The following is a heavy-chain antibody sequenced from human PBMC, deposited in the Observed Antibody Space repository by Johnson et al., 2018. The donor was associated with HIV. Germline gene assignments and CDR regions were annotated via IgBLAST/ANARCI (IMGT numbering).Heavy chain of an antibody. J-gene: IGHJ3*02. D-gene: IGHD3-22*01. CDR1: GFTFSNAW. V-gene: IGHV3-15*01. CDR2: IKSKTNGGAT. Sequence: EVQLVESGGGLVKPGGSLRLFCAASGFTFSNAWMSWVRQAPGKGLEWVGRIKSKTNGGATDYAAPVKGRFTIGRDDSKTTLYLQMNSLRAEDTAVDYCAKDLRSGYYYAGAFDIWGQGTMVTVSS. CDR3: AKDLRSGYYYAGAFDI.